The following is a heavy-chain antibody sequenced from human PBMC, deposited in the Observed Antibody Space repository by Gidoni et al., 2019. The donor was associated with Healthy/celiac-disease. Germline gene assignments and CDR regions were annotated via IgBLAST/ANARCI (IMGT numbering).Heavy chain of an antibody. CDR1: GGSFSGNY. J-gene: IGHJ3*02. V-gene: IGHV4-34*01. CDR2: INHSGST. Sequence: QVQLQQWGAGLLKPSETLSLTCAVYGGSFSGNYWSWIRQPPGKGLEWIGEINHSGSTNYNPSLKSRVTISVDTSKNQFSLKLSSVTAADTAVYYCARYRRIGGYAFDIWGQGTMVTVSS. CDR3: ARYRRIGGYAFDI. D-gene: IGHD3-3*01.